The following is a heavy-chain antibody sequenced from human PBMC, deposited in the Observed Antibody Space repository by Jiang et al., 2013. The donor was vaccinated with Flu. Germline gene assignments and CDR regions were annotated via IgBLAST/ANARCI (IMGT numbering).Heavy chain of an antibody. V-gene: IGHV4-59*08. CDR1: GGSISSYY. CDR2: VYYTGRT. D-gene: IGHD3-22*01. J-gene: IGHJ4*02. Sequence: GPGLVKPSETLSLTCTVSGGSISSYYWSWIRQPPGKGLEWIGYVYYTGRTNNNPSLNSRVIISLDTSKNQFSLKMSSVTAADTAVYYCVRHIDTSGYWYYFDYWGQGTLVTVSS. CDR3: VRHIDTSGYWYYFDY.